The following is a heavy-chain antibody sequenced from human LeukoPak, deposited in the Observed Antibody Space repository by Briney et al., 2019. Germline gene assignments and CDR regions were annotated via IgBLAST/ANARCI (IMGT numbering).Heavy chain of an antibody. J-gene: IGHJ4*02. CDR2: INHSGST. D-gene: IGHD1-14*01. CDR3: ARDPITSTDYFDY. Sequence: PSETLSLTCAVYGGSFSGYYWSWIRQPPGKGLEWIGEINHSGSTNYNPSLKSRVTISVDTSKNQFSLKLSSVTAADTAVYYCARDPITSTDYFDYWGQGTLVTVSS. CDR1: GGSFSGYY. V-gene: IGHV4-34*01.